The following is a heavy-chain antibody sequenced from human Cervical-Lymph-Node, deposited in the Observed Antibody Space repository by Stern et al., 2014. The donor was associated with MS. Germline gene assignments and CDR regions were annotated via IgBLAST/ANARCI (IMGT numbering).Heavy chain of an antibody. CDR2: ISPYNGNT. CDR1: GYSFTNYG. Sequence: QVQLVQSGVEVRKPGASVNVSCTVSGYSFTNYGLHWVRQAPGQGLEWIGWISPYNGNTNYAQKFQGRVSMTTDTSTSTAYMELRSLRSDDTAVYYCTREGRRWFDYWGQGTLVSVSS. J-gene: IGHJ4*02. V-gene: IGHV1-18*01. D-gene: IGHD4-23*01. CDR3: TREGRRWFDY.